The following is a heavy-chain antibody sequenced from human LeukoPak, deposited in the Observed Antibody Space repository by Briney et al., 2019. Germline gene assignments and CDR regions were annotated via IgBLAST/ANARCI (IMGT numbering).Heavy chain of an antibody. CDR3: ASQRGGPDRYFDY. V-gene: IGHV3-23*01. J-gene: IGHJ4*02. D-gene: IGHD1-14*01. CDR2: ISGSGGNT. Sequence: HPGGSLRLSCAASGFTFSNYGMSWVRQAPGKGLEWVSAISGSGGNTYYADSVKGRFTISRDNSKNTLYLQMNSLRAEDTAVYYCASQRGGPDRYFDYWGQGTLVTVSS. CDR1: GFTFSNYG.